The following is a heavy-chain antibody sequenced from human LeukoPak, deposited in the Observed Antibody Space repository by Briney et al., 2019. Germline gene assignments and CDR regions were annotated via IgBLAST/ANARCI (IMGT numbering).Heavy chain of an antibody. D-gene: IGHD1-26*01. V-gene: IGHV3-30-3*02. CDR3: AKDISGSFATDY. CDR2: ISNDGKEK. Sequence: GRSLRLSCTASGFTFGDYAMHWVRQAPGKGLEWVAVISNDGKEKYYADSVKGRITVSRDNSENTLFLQMNSLRPDDTAFYYCAKDISGSFATDYWGQGTLVTVSS. J-gene: IGHJ4*02. CDR1: GFTFGDYA.